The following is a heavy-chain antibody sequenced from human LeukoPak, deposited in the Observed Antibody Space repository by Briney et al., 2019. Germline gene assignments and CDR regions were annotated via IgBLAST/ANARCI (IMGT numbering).Heavy chain of an antibody. V-gene: IGHV1-3*01. CDR1: GYTFTGYY. CDR3: AREVYTVTHGDFDY. Sequence: GASVKVSCKTSGYTFTGYYIHWVRQAPGQRLEWMGWINAGNGNTKYSQKFQGRVTITRDTSASTAYMEPSSLRSEDTAVYYCAREVYTVTHGDFDYWGQGTLVTVSS. CDR2: INAGNGNT. J-gene: IGHJ4*02. D-gene: IGHD4-17*01.